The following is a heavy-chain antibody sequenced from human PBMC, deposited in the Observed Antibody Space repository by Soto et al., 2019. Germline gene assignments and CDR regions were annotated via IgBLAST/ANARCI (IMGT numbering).Heavy chain of an antibody. CDR2: IYWDDDK. V-gene: IGHV2-5*02. D-gene: IGHD4-17*01. CDR1: GFSLNTSGVG. CDR3: AHRSYGDYPIDY. Sequence: QITLKESGPTLVKPTQTLTLTCTFSGFSLNTSGVGVGWIRQPPGKALEWLALIYWDDDKRYSPSLKSRLTSTKHTSKNQVVLTMTNMDPVDTGTYDCAHRSYGDYPIDYWGQGTLVTVSS. J-gene: IGHJ4*02.